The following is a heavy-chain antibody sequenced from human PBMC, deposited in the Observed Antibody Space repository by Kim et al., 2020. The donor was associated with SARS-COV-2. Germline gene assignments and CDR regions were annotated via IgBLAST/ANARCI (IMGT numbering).Heavy chain of an antibody. CDR3: ARAGSVVVPAAMLVTN. Sequence: GGSLRLSCAASGFTFSDYYMSWIRQAPGKGLEWVSYISSSSSYTNYADSVKGRFTISRDNAKNSLYLQMNSLRAEDTAVYYCARAGSVVVPAAMLVTNWGQGTLVTVSS. D-gene: IGHD2-2*01. V-gene: IGHV3-11*05. CDR1: GFTFSDYY. CDR2: ISSSSSYT. J-gene: IGHJ4*02.